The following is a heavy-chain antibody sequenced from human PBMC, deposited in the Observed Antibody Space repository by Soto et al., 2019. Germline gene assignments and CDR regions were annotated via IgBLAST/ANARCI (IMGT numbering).Heavy chain of an antibody. V-gene: IGHV1-69*13. D-gene: IGHD3-22*01. Sequence: SVKVSCKASGDTFSSYAISWVRQAPGQGLEWMGGIIPIFGTANYAQKFQGRVTITADESTSTAYMELSSLRSEDTAVYYCARGFPGYYYDSSGLNNWFDPWGQGTLVTVSS. CDR2: IIPIFGTA. CDR1: GDTFSSYA. CDR3: ARGFPGYYYDSSGLNNWFDP. J-gene: IGHJ5*02.